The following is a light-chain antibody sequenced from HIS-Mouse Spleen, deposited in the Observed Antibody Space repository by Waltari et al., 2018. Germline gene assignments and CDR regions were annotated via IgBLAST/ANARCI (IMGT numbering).Light chain of an antibody. CDR2: AAS. CDR1: QGISSY. CDR3: QQLNSYPPT. Sequence: DIQLTQSPSFLSASVGDRVTITCRASQGISSYLAWYQQKPGKAPKLLIYAASTLQSGVPSRFSGSGSWTEFPLTISSLQPEDFATYYCQQLNSYPPTFGQGTKVEIK. V-gene: IGKV1-9*01. J-gene: IGKJ1*01.